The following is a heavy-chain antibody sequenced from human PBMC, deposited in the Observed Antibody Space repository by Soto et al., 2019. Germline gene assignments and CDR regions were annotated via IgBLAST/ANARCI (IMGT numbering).Heavy chain of an antibody. J-gene: IGHJ5*02. Sequence: PSETLSLTCAVYGGSFSGYYWSWIRQPPGKGLEWIGEINHSGSTNYNPSLKSRVTISVDTSKNQFSLKLSSVTAADTAVYYCASSTSFWWFDAWGQGTLVTVSS. CDR3: ASSTSFWWFDA. V-gene: IGHV4-34*01. D-gene: IGHD2-2*01. CDR1: GGSFSGYY. CDR2: INHSGST.